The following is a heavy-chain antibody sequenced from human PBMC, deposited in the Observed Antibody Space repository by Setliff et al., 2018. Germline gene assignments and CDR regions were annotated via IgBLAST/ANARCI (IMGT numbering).Heavy chain of an antibody. CDR1: GGFVSSYY. D-gene: IGHD2-15*01. J-gene: IGHJ3*02. CDR2: IYYSGST. Sequence: PSETLSLTCTISGGFVSSYYWSWIRQPPGKGLEWIGYIYYSGSTNYNPSLKSRVTISLDTSKTQFSLKLSSVTAADTAVYYCASRSGVVEDPSRQVILDDGFDIWGQGTMVTVSS. CDR3: ASRSGVVEDPSRQVILDDGFDI. V-gene: IGHV4-59*08.